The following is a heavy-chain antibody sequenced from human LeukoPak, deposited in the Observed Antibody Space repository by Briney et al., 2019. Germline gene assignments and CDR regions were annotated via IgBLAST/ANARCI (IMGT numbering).Heavy chain of an antibody. Sequence: GGSLRLSCAASGFTFSSYSMNWVRQAPGKGLEWVSYISSSSSTIYYADSVKGRFTISRDNAKNSLYLQMNSLRAEDTAVYYCARDSGPSIFGVVTPGDYWGQGTLVTVSS. D-gene: IGHD3-3*01. CDR2: ISSSSSTI. CDR3: ARDSGPSIFGVVTPGDY. J-gene: IGHJ4*02. V-gene: IGHV3-48*01. CDR1: GFTFSSYS.